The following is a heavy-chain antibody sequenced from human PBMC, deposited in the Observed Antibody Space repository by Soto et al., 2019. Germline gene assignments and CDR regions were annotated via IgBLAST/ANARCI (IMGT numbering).Heavy chain of an antibody. CDR1: GGSISSGDYY. V-gene: IGHV4-30-4*01. D-gene: IGHD5-18*01. J-gene: IGHJ5*02. CDR3: ARAANYVDTAMALRFNWFDP. CDR2: IYYSGST. Sequence: SETLSLTCTVSGGSISSGDYYWSWIRQPPGKGLEWIGYIYYSGSTYYNPSLKSRVTISVDTSKNQFSLKLSSVTAADTAVYYCARAANYVDTAMALRFNWFDPWGQGTLVTVS.